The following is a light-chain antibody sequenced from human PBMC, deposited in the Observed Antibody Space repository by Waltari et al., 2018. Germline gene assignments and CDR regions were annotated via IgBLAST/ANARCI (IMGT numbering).Light chain of an antibody. V-gene: IGKV2D-29*02. J-gene: IGKJ1*01. CDR3: MQNIQLPP. CDR2: EVS. Sequence: EIVMTQAPLSLSVTPGQPASMSGKSSQSLLHSDGRARRDWYLQKPGQSPQLLISEVSDRFNGVIESFTGSRSGTEFTHKISRVAAEDVGVYLGMQNIQLPPLGPATKVEI. CDR1: QSLLHSDGRAR.